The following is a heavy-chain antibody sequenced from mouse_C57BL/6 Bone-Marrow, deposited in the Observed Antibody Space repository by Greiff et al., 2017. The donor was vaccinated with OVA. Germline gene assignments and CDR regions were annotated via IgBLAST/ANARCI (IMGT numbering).Heavy chain of an antibody. CDR1: GYTFTSYW. D-gene: IGHD2-5*01. CDR2: IDPSDSYT. CDR3: AREDYSNYGGFAY. J-gene: IGHJ3*01. Sequence: QVQLQQSGAELVMPGASVKLSCKASGYTFTSYWMHWVKQRPGQGLEWIGEIDPSDSYTNYNQKFKGKSTLTVDKSSSTAYMQLSSLTSEDSAVYYWAREDYSNYGGFAYWGQGTLVTVSA. V-gene: IGHV1-69*01.